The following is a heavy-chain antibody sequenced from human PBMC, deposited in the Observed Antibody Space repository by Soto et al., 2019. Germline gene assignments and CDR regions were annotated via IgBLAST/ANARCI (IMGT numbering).Heavy chain of an antibody. D-gene: IGHD2-2*01. CDR3: AAGVVPAAMTRYYYYYYYMDV. CDR1: GGTFSSYA. J-gene: IGHJ6*03. CDR2: IIPISGTT. V-gene: IGHV1-69*05. Sequence: SVKVSCKASGGTFSSYAISWVRQAPGQGLEWIGGIIPISGTTNYAQKFQGRVTITTDMSTSTAYMELSSLRSEDTAVYYCAAGVVPAAMTRYYYYYYYMDVWGQGTTVTVS.